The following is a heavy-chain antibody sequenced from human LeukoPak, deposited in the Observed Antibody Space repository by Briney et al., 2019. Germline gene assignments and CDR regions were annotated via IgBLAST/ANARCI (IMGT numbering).Heavy chain of an antibody. CDR2: ISWNSGSI. D-gene: IGHD3-3*01. CDR3: AKDSVMFGYDFWSGYPLFYH. V-gene: IGHV3-9*01. CDR1: GFTFDDYA. Sequence: GGSLRLPCAASGFTFDDYAMHWVRQAPGEGLEWVSGISWNSGSIGYADSVKGRFTISRDNAKNPLYLQMNSLRAEDTPLYYCAKDSVMFGYDFWSGYPLFYHWGQGTLVTVSS. J-gene: IGHJ4*02.